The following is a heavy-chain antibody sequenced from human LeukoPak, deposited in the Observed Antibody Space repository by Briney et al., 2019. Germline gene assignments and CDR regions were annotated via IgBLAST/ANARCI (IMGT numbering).Heavy chain of an antibody. CDR2: IYYSGST. CDR3: ARDRSFFGVADDAFDI. CDR1: GGSISSHY. V-gene: IGHV4-59*11. Sequence: SETLSLTCTVSGGSISSHYWSWIRQPPGKGLEWIGYIYYSGSTNYNPSLKSRVTISVDTSKNQFSLKLSSVTAADTAVYYCARDRSFFGVADDAFDIWGQGTMVTVSS. D-gene: IGHD3-3*01. J-gene: IGHJ3*02.